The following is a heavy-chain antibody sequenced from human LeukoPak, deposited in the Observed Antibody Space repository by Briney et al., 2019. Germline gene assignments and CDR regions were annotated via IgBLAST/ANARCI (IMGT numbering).Heavy chain of an antibody. J-gene: IGHJ5*02. Sequence: RASVKVSCKASGYTFTSYYMHWVRQAPGQGLEWMGLINPTGGSTGYAQKLQGRVTMTTDTSTSTAYMELRSLRSDDTAVYYCARDWAVADPLNWFDPWGQGTLVTVSS. CDR3: ARDWAVADPLNWFDP. CDR1: GYTFTSYY. D-gene: IGHD6-19*01. V-gene: IGHV1-46*01. CDR2: INPTGGST.